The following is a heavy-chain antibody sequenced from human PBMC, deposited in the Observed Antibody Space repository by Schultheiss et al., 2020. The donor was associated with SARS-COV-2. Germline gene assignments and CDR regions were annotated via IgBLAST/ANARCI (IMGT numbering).Heavy chain of an antibody. CDR1: GFTFGDYA. Sequence: GESLKISCKASGFTFGDYAMSWFRQAPGKGLEWVGFIRSKAYGGTTEYAAFVKGRFTISRDDSKSIAYLQMNSLKNEDTSVYYCTIGDVFPGVLNCYYDRSGYDCEAFDIWGQGTMVTVSS. D-gene: IGHD3-22*01. CDR2: IRSKAYGGTT. V-gene: IGHV3-49*03. J-gene: IGHJ3*02. CDR3: TIGDVFPGVLNCYYDRSGYDCEAFDI.